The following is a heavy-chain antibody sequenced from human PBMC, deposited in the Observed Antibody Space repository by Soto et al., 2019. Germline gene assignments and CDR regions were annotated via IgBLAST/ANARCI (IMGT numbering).Heavy chain of an antibody. D-gene: IGHD3-3*01. Sequence: GASVKVSCKASGYTFTSYYLHWVRQAPGQGLEWMGIINPSGGSTSYAQKFQGRVTMTRDTSTSTVYMELSSLRSEDTAVYYCARDRRITIFGVVRNWFDPWGQGTLVTVSS. CDR2: INPSGGST. CDR1: GYTFTSYY. J-gene: IGHJ5*02. CDR3: ARDRRITIFGVVRNWFDP. V-gene: IGHV1-46*01.